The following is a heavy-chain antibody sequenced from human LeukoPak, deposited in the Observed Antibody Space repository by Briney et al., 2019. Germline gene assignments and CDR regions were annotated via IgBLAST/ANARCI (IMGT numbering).Heavy chain of an antibody. V-gene: IGHV1-18*01. D-gene: IGHD4-11*01. J-gene: IGHJ4*02. CDR2: ISAYNGNT. CDR1: GGTFSSYA. CDR3: AIYRLPHDY. Sequence: SSVKVSCKASGGTFSSYAISWVRQAPGQGLEWMGWISAYNGNTNYAQKLQGRVTMTTDTSTSTAYMELRSLRSDDTAVYYCAIYRLPHDYWGQGTLVTVSS.